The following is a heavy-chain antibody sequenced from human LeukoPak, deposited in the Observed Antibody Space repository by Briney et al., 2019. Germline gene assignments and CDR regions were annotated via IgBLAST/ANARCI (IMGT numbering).Heavy chain of an antibody. CDR1: GFTFSSYE. D-gene: IGHD2-2*01. CDR2: IKQDGSEK. CDR3: ARDRHCIGSTCYGL. J-gene: IGHJ4*02. Sequence: QPGGSLRLSCAASGFTFSSYEMSWVRQAPGKGLEWVANIKQDGSEKYYVDSVKGRFTISRDNAKNSLYLQMNSLRAEDTAVYYCARDRHCIGSTCYGLWGQGTRVNVSS. V-gene: IGHV3-7*01.